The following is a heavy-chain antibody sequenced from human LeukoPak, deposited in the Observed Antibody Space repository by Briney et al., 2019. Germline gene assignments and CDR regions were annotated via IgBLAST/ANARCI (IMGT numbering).Heavy chain of an antibody. J-gene: IGHJ6*02. CDR3: AKDVSRSGHYGVDV. Sequence: GGSLRLSCAASGFSFSSYGLHWVRQAPGKGLEWVAVISHDGGNKYYADSVKGRFTISRDNSKNTLLLQMNSLRSEDTAVHYCAKDVSRSGHYGVDVWGRGTTVTVSS. CDR2: ISHDGGNK. CDR1: GFSFSSYG. D-gene: IGHD3-3*01. V-gene: IGHV3-30*18.